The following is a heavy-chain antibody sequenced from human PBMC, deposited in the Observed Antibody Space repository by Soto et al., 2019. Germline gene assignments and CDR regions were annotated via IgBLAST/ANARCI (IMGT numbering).Heavy chain of an antibody. Sequence: QVQLVESGGGVVQPGRSLRLSCAASGFTFSSYGMHWVRQAPGKGLEWVAVISYDGSNKYYADSVKGRFTISRDNSKNTLYLQMNSLRAEDTAVYYCEKDPFSGSYFTPLAYYFDYWGQGTLVTVSS. D-gene: IGHD1-26*01. J-gene: IGHJ4*02. CDR1: GFTFSSYG. CDR3: EKDPFSGSYFTPLAYYFDY. CDR2: ISYDGSNK. V-gene: IGHV3-30*18.